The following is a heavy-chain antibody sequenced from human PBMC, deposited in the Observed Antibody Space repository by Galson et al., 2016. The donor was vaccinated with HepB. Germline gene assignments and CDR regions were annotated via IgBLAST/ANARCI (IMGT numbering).Heavy chain of an antibody. V-gene: IGHV3-30*04. CDR3: ARANYYAMDV. Sequence: LRLSCAASDSIFRGYAMHWVRQAPGKGLEWVAVILHDGSKKFYADSVKGRFTISRDNSKNTMYLQMDSLRAEDTAVYYCARANYYAMDVWGQGTTVTVSS. CDR1: DSIFRGYA. J-gene: IGHJ6*02. CDR2: ILHDGSKK.